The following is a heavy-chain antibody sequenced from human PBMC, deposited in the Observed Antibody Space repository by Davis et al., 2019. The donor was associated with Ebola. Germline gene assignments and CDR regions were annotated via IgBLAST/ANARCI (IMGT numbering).Heavy chain of an antibody. CDR1: GRSFSGYY. D-gene: IGHD3-3*01. Sequence: SETLSLTCAVYGRSFSGYYWSWIRQLPGKGLEWIGEINHSGSTNYNPSLKSRVTISVDTSKNQFSLKLSSVTAADTAVYYWARGTVAIFRATRFDPWGQGTLVTVSS. V-gene: IGHV4-34*01. J-gene: IGHJ5*02. CDR2: INHSGST. CDR3: ARGTVAIFRATRFDP.